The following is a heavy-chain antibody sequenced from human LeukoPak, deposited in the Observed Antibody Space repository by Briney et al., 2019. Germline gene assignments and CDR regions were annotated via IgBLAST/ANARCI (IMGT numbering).Heavy chain of an antibody. Sequence: GGSLRLSCEASGFTFSSYAMHWVRQAPGKGLEWEAVISYDGSNKYYADSVKGRFTISRDNSKNTLYLQMNSLRAEDTAVYYCARDRGGSYDYWGQGTLVTVSS. CDR1: GFTFSSYA. J-gene: IGHJ4*02. V-gene: IGHV3-30-3*01. CDR3: ARDRGGSYDY. CDR2: ISYDGSNK. D-gene: IGHD1-26*01.